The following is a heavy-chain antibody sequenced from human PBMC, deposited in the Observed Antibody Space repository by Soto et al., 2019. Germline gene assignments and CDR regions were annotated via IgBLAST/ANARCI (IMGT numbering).Heavy chain of an antibody. J-gene: IGHJ5*02. CDR3: ARVSGSSSNWFDT. Sequence: QVQLVQSGAEVKKPGSSVKVSCKASGGTFSTFAISWVRQAPGQGPEWMGGIIPIFGTTNYAQKFQGRVTITADESTSTAYMDLSSLRSEDTAIYYCARVSGSSSNWFDTWGQGTLVTVSS. V-gene: IGHV1-69*12. CDR1: GGTFSTFA. D-gene: IGHD6-6*01. CDR2: IIPIFGTT.